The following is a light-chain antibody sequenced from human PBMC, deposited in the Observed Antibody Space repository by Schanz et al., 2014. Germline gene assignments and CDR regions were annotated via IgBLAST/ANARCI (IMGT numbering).Light chain of an antibody. V-gene: IGLV1-40*01. CDR3: QSYDSSLSGSYV. CDR1: ISNIGSNT. CDR2: GNK. Sequence: QSVLTQPPSVSGAPGQRVTISCSGDISNIGSNTVNWYQQLPGTAPKLLIYGNKNRPSGVPARFSGSKSGTSASLAITGLQAEDEADYYCQSYDSSLSGSYVFGTGTKLTVL. J-gene: IGLJ1*01.